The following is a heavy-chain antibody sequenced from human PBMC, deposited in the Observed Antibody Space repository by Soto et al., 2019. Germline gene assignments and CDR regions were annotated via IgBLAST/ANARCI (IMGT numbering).Heavy chain of an antibody. Sequence: PSETLSLTCAVSGGSISSSNWGSGVRQPPGKGLEWIGEIYHSGSTNDNPSLKGRVTISVDKSKNQSSLKLSSVTAADTAVYYCARVRWDYYDSSGYYLFYYGMDVWGQGTTVT. J-gene: IGHJ6*02. CDR2: IYHSGST. CDR1: GGSISSSNW. D-gene: IGHD3-22*01. V-gene: IGHV4-4*02. CDR3: ARVRWDYYDSSGYYLFYYGMDV.